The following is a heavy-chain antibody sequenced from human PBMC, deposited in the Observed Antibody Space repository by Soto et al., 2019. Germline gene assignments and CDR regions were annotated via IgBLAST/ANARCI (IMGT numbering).Heavy chain of an antibody. CDR3: EKDGGSSWGYFQH. J-gene: IGHJ1*01. CDR1: GFTFDDYA. CDR2: ISWNSGSI. V-gene: IGHV3-9*01. D-gene: IGHD1-26*01. Sequence: GGSLRLSCAASGFTFDDYAMHWVRQAPGKGLEWVSGISWNSGSIGYADSVKGRFTISRDNAKNSLYLQMNSLRAEDTALYYCEKDGGSSWGYFQHWGQDTLVTVSS.